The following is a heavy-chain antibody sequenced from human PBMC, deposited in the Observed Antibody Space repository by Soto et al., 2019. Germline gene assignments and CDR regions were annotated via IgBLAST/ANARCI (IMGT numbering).Heavy chain of an antibody. CDR2: INHSGST. D-gene: IGHD6-13*01. V-gene: IGHV4-34*01. CDR3: ARDKLWFSWYAGNSPGWYFDL. J-gene: IGHJ2*01. CDR1: GGSISNYY. Sequence: SETLSLTCTVSGGSISNYYWTWIRQPPGTGLEWIGEINHSGSTNYNPSLKSRVTISVDTSKNQFSLKLNSVTAADTAVYYCARDKLWFSWYAGNSPGWYFDLWGRGTLVTVSS.